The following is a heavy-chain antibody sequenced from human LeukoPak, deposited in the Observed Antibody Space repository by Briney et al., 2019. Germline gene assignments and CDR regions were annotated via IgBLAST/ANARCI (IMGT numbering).Heavy chain of an antibody. Sequence: PGGSLRLSCAASGFTFSSYGVHWVRQAPGKGLEWVAVISYDGSNKYYADSVKGRFTISRDNSKNTLYLQMNSLRAEDTAVYYYAKGSLRLGELSFDPWGQGTLVTVSS. D-gene: IGHD3-16*02. J-gene: IGHJ5*02. V-gene: IGHV3-30*18. CDR3: AKGSLRLGELSFDP. CDR2: ISYDGSNK. CDR1: GFTFSSYG.